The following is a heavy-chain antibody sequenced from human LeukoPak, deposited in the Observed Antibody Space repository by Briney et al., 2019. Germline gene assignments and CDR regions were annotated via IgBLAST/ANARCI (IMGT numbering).Heavy chain of an antibody. CDR1: GFTFSSYG. D-gene: IGHD1-26*01. CDR3: AKDTITYSGSHCYFDY. Sequence: GGSLRLSCAASGFTFSSYGMHWVRQAPGKGLEWVAFIRYDGSNKYYADSVKGRFTISRDNSKNTLYLQMNSLRAEDTAVYYCAKDTITYSGSHCYFDYWGQGTLVTVSS. CDR2: IRYDGSNK. V-gene: IGHV3-30*02. J-gene: IGHJ4*02.